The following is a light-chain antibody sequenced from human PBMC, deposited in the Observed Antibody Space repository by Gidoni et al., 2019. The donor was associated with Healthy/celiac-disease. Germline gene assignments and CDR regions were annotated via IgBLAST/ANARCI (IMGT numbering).Light chain of an antibody. J-gene: IGKJ4*01. CDR1: QSISSY. CDR2: AAS. CDR3: QQSYSTPRT. V-gene: IGKV1-39*01. Sequence: DIQMTRSPSSLSASTGDRVTITCRASQSISSYLNWYQQKPGKAPKLLIYAASSLQSGVPSRFSGSGSGTDFTLTISSLQPEDFATYYCQQSYSTPRTFGGGTKVEIK.